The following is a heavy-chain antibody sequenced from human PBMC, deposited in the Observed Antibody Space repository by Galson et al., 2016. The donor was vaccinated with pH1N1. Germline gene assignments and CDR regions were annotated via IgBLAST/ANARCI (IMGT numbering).Heavy chain of an antibody. J-gene: IGHJ4*02. CDR2: IITMFGTS. CDR1: GGSF. Sequence: SVKVSCKAFGGSFISWVRQAPGQGLEWMGGIITMFGTSNYAQKFQGSVTITTDESRSTAYMEFRSVRFEDTAVYFCAKSSHQWAQFDSWGQGTLVTVSS. D-gene: IGHD2-8*01. CDR3: AKSSHQWAQFDS. V-gene: IGHV1-69*05.